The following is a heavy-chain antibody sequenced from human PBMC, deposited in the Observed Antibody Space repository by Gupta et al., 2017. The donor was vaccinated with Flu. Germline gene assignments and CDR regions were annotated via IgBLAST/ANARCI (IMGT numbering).Heavy chain of an antibody. CDR1: GFPFRDYY. Sequence: QLLLVQSGGGLVKPGGSLRLSCAASGFPFRDYYMSWIRQAPGKGLEWVSYISSSGSAIYYADSVRGRFTISRDNAKSSLYLQMNGLRAEDTALYYCARGGSIDYYYGMDVWGQGTTVTVSS. CDR2: ISSSGSAI. CDR3: ARGGSIDYYYGMDV. J-gene: IGHJ6*02. D-gene: IGHD2-15*01. V-gene: IGHV3-11*01.